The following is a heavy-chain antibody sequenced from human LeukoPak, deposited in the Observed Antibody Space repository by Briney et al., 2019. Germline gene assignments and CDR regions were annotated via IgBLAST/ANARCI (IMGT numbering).Heavy chain of an antibody. D-gene: IGHD6-19*01. CDR2: ISGSGGST. V-gene: IGHV3-23*01. CDR3: AKDQGSSGWSFDY. Sequence: GGSLRLSCAASGFTFSSYAMSWVRQAPGKGLGWVSAISGSGGSTYYADSVKGRFTISRDNSKNTLYLQMNSLRAEDTAVYYCAKDQGSSGWSFDYWGQGTLVTVSS. J-gene: IGHJ4*02. CDR1: GFTFSSYA.